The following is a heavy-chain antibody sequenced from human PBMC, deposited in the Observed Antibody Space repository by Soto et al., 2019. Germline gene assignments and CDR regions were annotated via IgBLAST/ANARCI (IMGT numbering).Heavy chain of an antibody. D-gene: IGHD3-22*01. V-gene: IGHV3-72*01. CDR2: TRNKANSYTT. Sequence: EVQLVESGGGLVQPGGSLRLSCAASGFTSSDHYMDWVRQAPGKGLEWVGRTRNKANSYTTEYAASVKGRFNISRDDSKNTLYLQMNSLKTEDTAVYYCGRVASVISGHSRIDYWDQGTLVTVSS. CDR1: GFTSSDHY. J-gene: IGHJ4*02. CDR3: GRVASVISGHSRIDY.